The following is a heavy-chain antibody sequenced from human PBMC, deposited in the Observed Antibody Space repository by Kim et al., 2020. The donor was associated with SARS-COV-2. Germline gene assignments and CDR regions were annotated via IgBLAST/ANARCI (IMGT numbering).Heavy chain of an antibody. CDR2: IYYSGST. V-gene: IGHV4-31*03. J-gene: IGHJ2*01. Sequence: SETLSLTCTVSGGSISSGDYYWSWIRQHPGKGLKWIGYIYYSGSTYYNPSLKNRVTISVDTSKNQFSLKLCSVTAADTAVYYCARDEIRVTIFGVAPRYFDLWGRGTLVTVSS. CDR1: GGSISSGDYY. D-gene: IGHD3-3*01. CDR3: ARDEIRVTIFGVAPRYFDL.